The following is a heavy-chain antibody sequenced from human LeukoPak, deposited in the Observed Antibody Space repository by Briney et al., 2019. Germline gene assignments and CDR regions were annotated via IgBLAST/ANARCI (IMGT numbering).Heavy chain of an antibody. CDR1: GYTFTSYD. CDR3: ARGDSYGYGYGMDV. D-gene: IGHD5-18*01. V-gene: IGHV1-8*01. CDR2: MNPNSGNT. Sequence: GASVKVSCTASGYTFTSYDINWVRQATGQGLEWMGWMNPNSGNTGYAQKFQGRVTMTRNTSISTAYMELSGLRSEDTAVYYCARGDSYGYGYGMDVWGQGTTVTVSS. J-gene: IGHJ6*02.